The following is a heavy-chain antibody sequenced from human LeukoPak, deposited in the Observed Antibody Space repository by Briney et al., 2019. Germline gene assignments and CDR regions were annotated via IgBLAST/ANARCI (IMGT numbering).Heavy chain of an antibody. CDR3: ARGGTMVRGVTP. CDR2: IYYTGNT. D-gene: IGHD3-10*01. Sequence: PSETLSLTCSVSGDSITGYYWGWIRQPPGKGLEWIGNIYYTGNTYYNSSLKNRVTISLDTSKNQFSLKLSSVTAADTAVYYCARGGTMVRGVTPWGQGTLVTVSS. J-gene: IGHJ5*02. CDR1: GDSITGYY. V-gene: IGHV4-38-2*02.